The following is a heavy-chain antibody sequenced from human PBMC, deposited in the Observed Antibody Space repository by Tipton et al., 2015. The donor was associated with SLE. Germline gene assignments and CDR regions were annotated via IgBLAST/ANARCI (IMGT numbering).Heavy chain of an antibody. CDR2: IYYSGST. Sequence: LRLSCTVSGGSISSSSYYWGWIRLPPGKGLEWIGSIYYSGSTYYNPSLKSRVTISVDTSKNQFSLKLSSVTAADTAVYYCARLGYCTNGVCHAEYFQHWGQGTLVTVSS. CDR3: ARLGYCTNGVCHAEYFQH. V-gene: IGHV4-39*07. CDR1: GGSISSSSYY. J-gene: IGHJ1*01. D-gene: IGHD2-8*01.